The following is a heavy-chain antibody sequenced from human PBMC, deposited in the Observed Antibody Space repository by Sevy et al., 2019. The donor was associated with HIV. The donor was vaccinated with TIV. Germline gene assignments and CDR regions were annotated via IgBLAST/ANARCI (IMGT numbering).Heavy chain of an antibody. V-gene: IGHV3-64*02. CDR1: GFTFSSYT. J-gene: IGHJ6*03. Sequence: GGSLRLSCAASGFTFSSYTMHWVRQAPGKGLEYVSGISSNGGGTYYADSVKGRFTISRDNSKNTRYLQMGSLRAEDMAVYYCARGKGSSWYEWNYYYMDVWGKGTTVTVSS. CDR3: ARGKGSSWYEWNYYYMDV. D-gene: IGHD6-19*01. CDR2: ISSNGGGT.